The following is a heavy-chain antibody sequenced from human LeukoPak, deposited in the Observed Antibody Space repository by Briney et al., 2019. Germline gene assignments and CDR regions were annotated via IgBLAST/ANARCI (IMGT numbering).Heavy chain of an antibody. V-gene: IGHV3-30*18. D-gene: IGHD1-26*01. CDR1: GFTFSSYG. J-gene: IGHJ4*02. CDR3: AKGRDSGSYRIDY. CDR2: ISYDGSNK. Sequence: GGSLRLSCAASGFTFSSYGMHWVRQAPGKGLEWVAVISYDGSNKYYADSVKGRFTISRDNSKNTLYLQMNSLRAEDTAVYYCAKGRDSGSYRIDYWGQGTLVTVSS.